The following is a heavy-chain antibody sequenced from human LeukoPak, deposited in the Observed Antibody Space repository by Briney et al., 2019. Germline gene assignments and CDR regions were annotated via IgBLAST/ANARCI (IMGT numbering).Heavy chain of an antibody. Sequence: GGSLRLSYAASGFTFSSYAMHWVRQAPGKGLEWVAVISYDGSNKYYADSVKGRFTISRDNSKNTLYLQMNSLRAEDTAVYYCARSPYDILTGSPGSMDVWGQGTTVTVSS. CDR3: ARSPYDILTGSPGSMDV. CDR1: GFTFSSYA. D-gene: IGHD3-9*01. CDR2: ISYDGSNK. J-gene: IGHJ6*02. V-gene: IGHV3-30-3*01.